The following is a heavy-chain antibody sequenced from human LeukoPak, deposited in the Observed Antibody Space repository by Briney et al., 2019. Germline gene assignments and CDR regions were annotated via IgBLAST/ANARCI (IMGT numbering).Heavy chain of an antibody. CDR2: IYPGDSNT. Sequence: GESLKISCKGSGYTFTSYWIGWVRQMPGKGLEWMGIIYPGDSNTKYSSSLQGQVTISADKSIGTAYLQWSSLKASDTAMYYCARRGYYDTSAFDIWGQGTMVTVSS. CDR3: ARRGYYDTSAFDI. D-gene: IGHD3-16*01. V-gene: IGHV5-51*01. J-gene: IGHJ3*02. CDR1: GYTFTSYW.